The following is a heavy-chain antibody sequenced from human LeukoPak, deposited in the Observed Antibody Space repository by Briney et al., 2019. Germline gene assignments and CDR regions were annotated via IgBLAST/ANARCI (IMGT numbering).Heavy chain of an antibody. CDR1: GYTFTSYD. J-gene: IGHJ6*02. D-gene: IGHD2-15*01. Sequence: ASVKVSCKASGYTFTSYDINWVRQATGQGLEWMGWMNPNSGNTGYAQKFQGRVTMTRNTSISTAYMELSSLRSEDTAVYYCARFLGYCCGGSCYSKSYYYYYGMDVWGQGTTVTVSS. V-gene: IGHV1-8*01. CDR3: ARFLGYCCGGSCYSKSYYYYYGMDV. CDR2: MNPNSGNT.